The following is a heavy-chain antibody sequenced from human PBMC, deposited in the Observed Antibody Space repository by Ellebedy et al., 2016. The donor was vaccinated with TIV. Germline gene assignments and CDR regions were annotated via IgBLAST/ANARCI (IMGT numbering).Heavy chain of an antibody. D-gene: IGHD1/OR15-1a*01. V-gene: IGHV1-69*10. CDR3: ARARGGTGTTGFDY. J-gene: IGHJ4*02. Sequence: ASVKVSCKASGTTFSSFAISWVRQAPGQGLEWMGGIIPLLGITSYAQKFQGGVTITADTSTYTAYIELSSLRSEDTAGYYCARARGGTGTTGFDYWGQGTLVTVSS. CDR2: IIPLLGIT. CDR1: GTTFSSFA.